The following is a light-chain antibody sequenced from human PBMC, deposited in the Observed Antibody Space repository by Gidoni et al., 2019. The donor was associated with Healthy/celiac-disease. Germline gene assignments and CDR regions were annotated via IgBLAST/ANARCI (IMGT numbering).Light chain of an antibody. CDR3: QQYYSTPQA. V-gene: IGKV1-NL1*01. Sequence: DIQMTQSPSSLSASVGDRVTHTCRASQGISNSLAWYQQKPGKAPKLLLYAASRMESGVPSRFSGSGSGTDYTLTISSLQPEDFATYYCQQYYSTPQAFGQGTKVEIK. CDR1: QGISNS. CDR2: AAS. J-gene: IGKJ1*01.